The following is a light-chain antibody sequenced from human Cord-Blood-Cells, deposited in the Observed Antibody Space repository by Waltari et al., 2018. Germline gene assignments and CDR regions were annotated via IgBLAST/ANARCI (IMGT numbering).Light chain of an antibody. J-gene: IGKJ1*01. CDR1: QSVSSSY. CDR2: GAS. V-gene: IGKV3-20*01. Sequence: EIVLTQSPGTLSLSPGERATLSCRASQSVSSSYLAWYQQKPGQAPRLLIYGASSRATGIPDRFSGSGSVTYFTLTSSRLEPEDFAVYYWQQYGSSPQTFGQGTKVEIK. CDR3: QQYGSSPQT.